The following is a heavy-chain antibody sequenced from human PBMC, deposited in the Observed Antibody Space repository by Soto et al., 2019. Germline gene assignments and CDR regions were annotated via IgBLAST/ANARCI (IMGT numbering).Heavy chain of an antibody. CDR2: ISSSSSTI. J-gene: IGHJ5*02. V-gene: IGHV3-48*01. CDR3: ARHPERIAQLGWFAP. D-gene: IGHD6-13*01. Sequence: PGGSLRLSCAASGFTFSSDSMNWVRQAPGKGLEWVSYISSSSSTIYYADSVKGRFTISRDNAKNSLYLQMNSLRAEDTAVYYCARHPERIAQLGWFAPSGQGPLVTVSS. CDR1: GFTFSSDS.